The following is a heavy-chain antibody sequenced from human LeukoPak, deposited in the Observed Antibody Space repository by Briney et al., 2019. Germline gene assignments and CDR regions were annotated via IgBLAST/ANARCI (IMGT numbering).Heavy chain of an antibody. CDR1: GYTFTSYA. Sequence: AASVKVSCKASGYTFTSYAMHWVRQAPGQRLEWMGWINAGNGNTKYLQKFQGRVTITRDTSASTAYMELSSLRPEDTAVYYCARMGSSWGWYNWFDPWGQGTLVTVSS. J-gene: IGHJ5*02. CDR3: ARMGSSWGWYNWFDP. CDR2: INAGNGNT. D-gene: IGHD6-13*01. V-gene: IGHV1-3*01.